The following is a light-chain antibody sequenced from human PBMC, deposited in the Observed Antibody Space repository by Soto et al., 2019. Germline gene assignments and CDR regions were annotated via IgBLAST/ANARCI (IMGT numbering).Light chain of an antibody. CDR1: SSDVGGYNY. CDR3: SSYTSSSTLYV. V-gene: IGLV2-14*01. CDR2: EVS. J-gene: IGLJ1*01. Sequence: SVLTTPGSVSGYPAQTITISCTRTSSDVGGYNYVSWYQQHPGKAPKLMIYEVSNRSSGVSNRFSGSKSGNTASLTISGLXAEDEADYYCSSYTSSSTLYVCGTGTKVTVL.